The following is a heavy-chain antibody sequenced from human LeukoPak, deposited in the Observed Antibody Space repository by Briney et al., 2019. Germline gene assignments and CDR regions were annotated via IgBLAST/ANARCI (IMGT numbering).Heavy chain of an antibody. CDR3: ARGQIAVAGIYWFDP. CDR2: IIPIFGTA. CDR1: GGTFSSYA. D-gene: IGHD6-19*01. J-gene: IGHJ5*02. Sequence: SVKVSCKASGGTFSSYAISWVRQAPGQGLEWMGRIIPIFGTANYAQKFQGRATITTDESTTTAYMELSSLRSEDTAVYYCARGQIAVAGIYWFDPWGQGTLVTVSS. V-gene: IGHV1-69*05.